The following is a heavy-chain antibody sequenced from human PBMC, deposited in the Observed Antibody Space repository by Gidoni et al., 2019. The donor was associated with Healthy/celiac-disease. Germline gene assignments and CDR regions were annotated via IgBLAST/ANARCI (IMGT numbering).Heavy chain of an antibody. D-gene: IGHD6-13*01. J-gene: IGHJ4*02. Sequence: QVQLQESGPGLAKPSETLSLTCTVSGGSISSYYWSWIRQPPGKGLEWIGYIYYSGSTNYNPSLKSRDTISVDTSKNKFSLKLSSVTAADTDVYYCARVGQNSSSWYGDYFDYWGQGTLVTVSS. CDR2: IYYSGST. CDR3: ARVGQNSSSWYGDYFDY. CDR1: GGSISSYY. V-gene: IGHV4-59*01.